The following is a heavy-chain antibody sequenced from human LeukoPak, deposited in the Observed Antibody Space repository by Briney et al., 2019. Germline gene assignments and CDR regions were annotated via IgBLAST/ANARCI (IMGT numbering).Heavy chain of an antibody. CDR3: AREFSGGYFDY. J-gene: IGHJ4*02. CDR1: GYTFTGYF. CDR2: IDPSGGSP. V-gene: IGHV1-46*01. Sequence: ASVKVSCKASGYTFTGYFMHWVRPAAGQGLEWMGIIDPSGGSPTYAQKFQGRFTMTSDTSTSTVYMELRSLRSEDTAVYYCAREFSGGYFDYRGQGTLVTVSS. D-gene: IGHD3-16*01.